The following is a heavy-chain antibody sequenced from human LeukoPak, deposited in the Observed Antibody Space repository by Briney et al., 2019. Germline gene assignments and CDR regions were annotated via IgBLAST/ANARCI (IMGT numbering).Heavy chain of an antibody. Sequence: SETLSLTCTVSGGSISSGDYYWSWIRQPPGKGLEWIGYIYYSGSTYYNPSLKSRVTISVDTSKNQFSLKLSSVTAADTAVYYCARDHYYYDSSGYDYWGQGTLVTVSS. CDR2: IYYSGST. CDR1: GGSISSGDYY. D-gene: IGHD3-22*01. V-gene: IGHV4-30-4*08. J-gene: IGHJ4*02. CDR3: ARDHYYYDSSGYDY.